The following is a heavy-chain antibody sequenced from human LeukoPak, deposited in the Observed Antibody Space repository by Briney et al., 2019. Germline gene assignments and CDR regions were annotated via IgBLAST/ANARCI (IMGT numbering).Heavy chain of an antibody. CDR1: GGTFSSYA. CDR2: IIPTLGIA. V-gene: IGHV1-69*04. J-gene: IGHJ5*02. CDR3: AREPGIVVVPAAIRGSWFDP. D-gene: IGHD2-2*02. Sequence: ASVKVSCKASGGTFSSYAISWVRQAPGQGLEWMGRIIPTLGIANYAQKFQGRVTITADKSTSTAYMELSSLRSEDTAVYYCAREPGIVVVPAAIRGSWFDPWGQGTLVTVSS.